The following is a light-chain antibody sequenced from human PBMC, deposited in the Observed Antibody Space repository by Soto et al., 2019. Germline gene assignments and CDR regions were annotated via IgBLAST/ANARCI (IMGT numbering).Light chain of an antibody. V-gene: IGKV3-20*01. J-gene: IGKJ2*01. CDR3: QQYGNSPYT. CDR1: QSVSSSY. CDR2: GAS. Sequence: EIVLMQSPGTLSLSPGERATLSCRASQSVSSSYLAWYQQKPGQAPRLLIYGASSRATGIPDRFSGSGSGTDFTLTISRLEPEDFAVYYCQQYGNSPYTFGQGTKLEIK.